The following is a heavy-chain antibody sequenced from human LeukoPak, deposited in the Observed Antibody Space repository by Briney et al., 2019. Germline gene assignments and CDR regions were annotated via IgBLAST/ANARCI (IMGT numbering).Heavy chain of an antibody. CDR2: ISYDGSNK. CDR1: GFTFSSYA. D-gene: IGHD6-6*01. J-gene: IGHJ4*02. Sequence: PGGSLRLSCAASGFTFSSYAMHWVRQAPGKGLEWVAVISYDGSNKYYADSVKGRFTISRDNSKNTLYLQMNSLRAEDTAVYYCAREEYSTSFDYWGQGTLVTVSP. CDR3: AREEYSTSFDY. V-gene: IGHV3-30*04.